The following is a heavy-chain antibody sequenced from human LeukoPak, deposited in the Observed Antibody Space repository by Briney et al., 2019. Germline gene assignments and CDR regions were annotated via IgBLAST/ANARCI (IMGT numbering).Heavy chain of an antibody. CDR2: INPNSGST. CDR3: AXXXXXXXXXAASLCGMDV. V-gene: IGHV1-2*02. Sequence: ASVKVSCKASGYTFTGYYMHWVRQAPGQGLEWMGWINPNSGSTNYAQKFQGRVTMTRDTSISTAYMELSRLRSDDTAVYYCAXXXXXXXXXAASLCGMDVWGQGTTVTVSS. J-gene: IGHJ6*02. CDR1: GYTFTGYY.